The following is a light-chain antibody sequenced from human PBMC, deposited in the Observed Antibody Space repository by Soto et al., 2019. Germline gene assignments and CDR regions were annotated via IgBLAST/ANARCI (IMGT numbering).Light chain of an antibody. CDR2: GAT. CDR3: QQYNIWPYT. V-gene: IGKV3-15*01. CDR1: QSVSRD. Sequence: EIVLTQSPATLSVSPGERATLSCRASQSVSRDLAWYQQKPGQAPRLLIYGATARAPGIPARFSGSGSGTEFTLTISSLQSEDFAVYFCQQYNIWPYTFGQGTKVDIK. J-gene: IGKJ2*01.